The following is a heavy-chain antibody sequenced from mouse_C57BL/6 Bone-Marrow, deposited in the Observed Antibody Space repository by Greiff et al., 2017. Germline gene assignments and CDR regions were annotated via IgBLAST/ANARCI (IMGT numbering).Heavy chain of an antibody. D-gene: IGHD1-1*01. V-gene: IGHV2-2*01. CDR1: GFSLTSYG. CDR2: IWSGGST. J-gene: IGHJ3*01. Sequence: QVQLKESGPGLVQPSQSLSITCTVSGFSLTSYGVHWVRQSPGQGLEWLGVIWSGGSTDYYAAFISRLSISKDNSKSQVFFKMNSLLADDTAIYYCARNSSYYYGSRGAWVAYWGRGKLVTVSA. CDR3: ARNSSYYYGSRGAWVAY.